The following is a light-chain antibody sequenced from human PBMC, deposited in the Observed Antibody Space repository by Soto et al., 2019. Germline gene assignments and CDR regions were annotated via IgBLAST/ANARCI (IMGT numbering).Light chain of an antibody. V-gene: IGKV3-20*01. CDR2: GAS. Sequence: EIVLTQSPGTLSLSPGERATLSSRASQSVYTNYLAWYQQKPGQAPRLLIYGASRRATGIPDRFSGSGSGTDFTLTISRLEPEDFAVYYCQHSGSSPPVYTFGQGTKLEIK. CDR1: QSVYTNY. J-gene: IGKJ2*01. CDR3: QHSGSSPPVYT.